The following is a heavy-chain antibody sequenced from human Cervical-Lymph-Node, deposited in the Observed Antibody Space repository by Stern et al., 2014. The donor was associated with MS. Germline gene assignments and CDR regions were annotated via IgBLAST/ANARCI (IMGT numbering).Heavy chain of an antibody. V-gene: IGHV5-51*01. Sequence: EVQLVQSGAEVKKPGESLTISCKGFGYSFNIYWIAWVRQRPGKGLEWMGIIYPDDSDTGYSPSFQGQVTFSVDKSISTAYLQWSSLKPSDTATYFCARRGMDVLGQGTSVTVSS. CDR2: IYPDDSDT. J-gene: IGHJ6*02. CDR3: ARRGMDV. CDR1: GYSFNIYW.